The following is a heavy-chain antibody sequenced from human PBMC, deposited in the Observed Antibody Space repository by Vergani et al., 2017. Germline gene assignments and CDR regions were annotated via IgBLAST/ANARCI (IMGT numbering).Heavy chain of an antibody. J-gene: IGHJ5*02. CDR1: GGSISSGGYY. CDR3: ARTRYYDFWSGSHWFDP. CDR2: IYYSGST. D-gene: IGHD3-3*01. V-gene: IGHV4-31*03. Sequence: QVQLQESGPGLVKPSQTLSLTCTVSGGSISSGGYYWSWIRQHPGKGLEWIGYIYYSGSTDYNPSLKSRVTISVDTSKNQFSLKLSSVTAADTAVYYCARTRYYDFWSGSHWFDPWGQGTLVTVSS.